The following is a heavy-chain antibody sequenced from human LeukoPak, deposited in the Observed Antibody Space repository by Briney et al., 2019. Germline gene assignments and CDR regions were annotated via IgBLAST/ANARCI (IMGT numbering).Heavy chain of an antibody. CDR1: GFTFSDYY. Sequence: PGGSLRLSCAASGFTFSDYYMSWVRQAPGKGLEWVANIKQDGSEKYYVDSVKGRFTISRDNAKNSLYLQMNSLRAEDTAVYYCARDYYDSSGYCLDYWGQGTLVTVSS. J-gene: IGHJ4*02. V-gene: IGHV3-7*01. CDR3: ARDYYDSSGYCLDY. D-gene: IGHD3-22*01. CDR2: IKQDGSEK.